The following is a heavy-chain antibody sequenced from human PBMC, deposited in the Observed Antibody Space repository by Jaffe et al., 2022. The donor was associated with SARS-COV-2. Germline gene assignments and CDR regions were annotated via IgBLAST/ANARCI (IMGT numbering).Heavy chain of an antibody. D-gene: IGHD6-25*01. Sequence: EMHLVESGGGLVQPGGSLRLSCAASGFSFTTFGMTWVRRAPGKGLEWVSSISEDGDSTYYGDSVKGRFTISRDNSRNMLYLQMNSLRAEDTAVYYCAKGGQERAWGQGTLVTVSS. CDR3: AKGGQERA. V-gene: IGHV3-23*04. J-gene: IGHJ4*02. CDR1: GFSFTTFG. CDR2: ISEDGDST.